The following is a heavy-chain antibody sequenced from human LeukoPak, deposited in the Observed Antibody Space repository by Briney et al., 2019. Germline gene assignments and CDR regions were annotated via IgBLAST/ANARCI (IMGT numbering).Heavy chain of an antibody. J-gene: IGHJ4*02. CDR3: ARVDSSGYFDY. CDR2: IYYSGST. Sequence: PSETLSLTCTVSGGSISSYYWSWIRQPPGKGLEWIGYIYYSGSTNYNPSLKSRVTISVDTPKNQFSLKLSSVTAADTAVYYCARVDSSGYFDYWGQGTLVTVSS. D-gene: IGHD6-6*01. CDR1: GGSISSYY. V-gene: IGHV4-59*01.